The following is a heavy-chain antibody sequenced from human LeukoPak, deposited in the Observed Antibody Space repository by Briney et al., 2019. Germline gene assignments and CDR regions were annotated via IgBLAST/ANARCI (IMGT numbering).Heavy chain of an antibody. CDR3: ARPRRRDNWNDGVFDY. CDR1: GYSFTNYW. J-gene: IGHJ4*02. D-gene: IGHD1-1*01. Sequence: GESLKISCKGSGYSFTNYWIGWVRQMPGKGLEWMGIIYPGDSDTRYSPSFQGQVTISVDKSISTAYLQWSSLKASDTAMYYCARPRRRDNWNDGVFDYWGQGTLVTVSS. CDR2: IYPGDSDT. V-gene: IGHV5-51*01.